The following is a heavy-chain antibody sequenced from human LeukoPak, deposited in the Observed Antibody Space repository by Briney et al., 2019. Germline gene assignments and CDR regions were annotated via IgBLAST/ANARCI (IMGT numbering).Heavy chain of an antibody. Sequence: PSETLSLTCAVYGGSFSGYYWSWIRQPPGKGLEWIGEINHSGSTNYNPSLKSRVTISVDTSKNQFSLKLSSVTAADTAVYYCAREDSSGWYNWFDPWGQGTLVTVSS. J-gene: IGHJ5*02. CDR3: AREDSSGWYNWFDP. V-gene: IGHV4-34*01. D-gene: IGHD6-19*01. CDR1: GGSFSGYY. CDR2: INHSGST.